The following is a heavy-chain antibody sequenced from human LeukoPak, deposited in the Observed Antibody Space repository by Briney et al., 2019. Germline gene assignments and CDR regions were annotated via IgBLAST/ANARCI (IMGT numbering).Heavy chain of an antibody. CDR3: ARERGFGELYDAFDI. CDR2: IYTSGST. D-gene: IGHD3-10*01. J-gene: IGHJ3*02. Sequence: PSETLSLTCTVSGGSIGSYYWSWIRQPAGKGLEWIGRIYTSGSTNYNPSLKSRVTMSVDTSKNQFSLKLSSVTAADTAVYYCARERGFGELYDAFDIWGQGTMVTVSS. V-gene: IGHV4-4*07. CDR1: GGSIGSYY.